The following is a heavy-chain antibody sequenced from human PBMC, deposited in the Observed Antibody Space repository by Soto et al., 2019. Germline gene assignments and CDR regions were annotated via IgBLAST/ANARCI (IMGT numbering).Heavy chain of an antibody. CDR1: GYTFTSYD. CDR3: ARGSLWFGELSFDP. J-gene: IGHJ5*02. Sequence: ASVKVSCKASGYTFTSYDINWVRQATGQGLEWMGWMNPNSGNTGYAQEFQGRVTMTRNTSISTAYMELSSLRSEDTAVYYCARGSLWFGELSFDPWGQGTLVTVSS. V-gene: IGHV1-8*01. D-gene: IGHD3-10*01. CDR2: MNPNSGNT.